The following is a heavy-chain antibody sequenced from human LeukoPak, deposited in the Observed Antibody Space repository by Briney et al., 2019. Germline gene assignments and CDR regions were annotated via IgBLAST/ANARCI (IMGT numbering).Heavy chain of an antibody. CDR2: INPSGGST. Sequence: GAPVKVSCKASGYTFTSYYMHWVRQAPGQGLEWMGIINPSGGSTSYAQKFQGRVTMTRDTSTSTVYMELSSLRSEDTAVYYCARDWRSRYHNGVGDYGLPDYYYYYYMDVWGKGTTVTVSS. J-gene: IGHJ6*03. CDR3: ARDWRSRYHNGVGDYGLPDYYYYYYMDV. D-gene: IGHD4-17*01. V-gene: IGHV1-46*01. CDR1: GYTFTSYY.